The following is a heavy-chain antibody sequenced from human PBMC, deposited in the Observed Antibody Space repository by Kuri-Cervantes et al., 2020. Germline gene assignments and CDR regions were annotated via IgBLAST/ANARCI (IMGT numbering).Heavy chain of an antibody. Sequence: GESLKISCAASGFTFDDYGMSWVRQAPGKGLEWVSGINWNGGSTGYADSVKGRFTISRDNSKNTLYLQMNSLRAEDTAVYYCARDTVPAAISYYMDVWGKGTTVTVSS. V-gene: IGHV3-20*04. D-gene: IGHD2-2*02. CDR3: ARDTVPAAISYYMDV. CDR2: INWNGGST. J-gene: IGHJ6*03. CDR1: GFTFDDYG.